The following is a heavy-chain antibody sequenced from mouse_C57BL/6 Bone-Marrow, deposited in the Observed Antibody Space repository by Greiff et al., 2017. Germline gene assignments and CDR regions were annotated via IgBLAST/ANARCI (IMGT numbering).Heavy chain of an antibody. Sequence: EVQLQQSGPELVKPGASVKISCKASGYTFTDYYMNWVKQSHGKSLEWIGDINPNNGGTSYNQKLKGKATLTVDKSSSTAYMDLRSLTSEDSAVYYCARDYYGSSWYFDYWGQGTILTVSS. CDR3: ARDYYGSSWYFDY. J-gene: IGHJ2*01. V-gene: IGHV1-26*01. CDR1: GYTFTDYY. D-gene: IGHD1-1*01. CDR2: INPNNGGT.